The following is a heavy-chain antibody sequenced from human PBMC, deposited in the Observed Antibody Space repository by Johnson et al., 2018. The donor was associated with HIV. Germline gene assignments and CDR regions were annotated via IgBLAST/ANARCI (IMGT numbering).Heavy chain of an antibody. D-gene: IGHD6-13*01. J-gene: IGHJ3*02. V-gene: IGHV3-30*03. Sequence: QMLLVESGGGVVQPGRSLRLSCAASGFIFSTYSIHWVRQAPGKGLEWVAVTSHDGSNKFYADSVKGRFTISRDNSKNTLYLQMGSLRAGDTAVYYCARSLSSSWYEGAFDIWGQGTMVTVSS. CDR2: TSHDGSNK. CDR3: ARSLSSSWYEGAFDI. CDR1: GFIFSTYS.